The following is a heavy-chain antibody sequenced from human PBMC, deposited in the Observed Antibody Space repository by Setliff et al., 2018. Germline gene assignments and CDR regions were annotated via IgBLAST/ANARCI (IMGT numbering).Heavy chain of an antibody. D-gene: IGHD3-10*01. J-gene: IGHJ6*03. CDR2: IFYSDTA. V-gene: IGHV4-59*11. CDR3: ARDRATVIRGVTSFFYYYMDV. CDR1: GGSIGPHY. Sequence: KASETLSLTCTVSGGSIGPHYWSWIRQAPGKGLEWIGHIFYSDTAKYNPSLESRAAISVDSSKNQFSLKLSSVTAADTAVYYCARDRATVIRGVTSFFYYYMDVWGGGTTVTVSS.